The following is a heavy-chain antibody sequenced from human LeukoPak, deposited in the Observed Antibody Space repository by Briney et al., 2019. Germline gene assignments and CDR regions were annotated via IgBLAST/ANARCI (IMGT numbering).Heavy chain of an antibody. CDR3: ARCARGVMGYYYMDV. CDR2: IWYDGSNK. CDR1: GFTFSSYG. Sequence: GGSLRLSCAASGFTFSSYGMHWVRQGPGKGLEWVAVIWYDGSNKYYADSVKGRFTISRDNSKNTLYLQMNSLRAEDTAVYYCARCARGVMGYYYMDVWGKGTTVTVSS. D-gene: IGHD3-10*01. V-gene: IGHV3-33*01. J-gene: IGHJ6*03.